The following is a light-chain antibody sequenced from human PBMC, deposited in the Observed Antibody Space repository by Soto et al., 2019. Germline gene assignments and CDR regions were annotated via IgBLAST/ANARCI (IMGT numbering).Light chain of an antibody. CDR1: SSDDGGYSY. V-gene: IGLV2-11*01. Sequence: QSALTQPGSVSGSPGHSVTISCTGTSSDDGGYSYVSWYQQHPGKAPKLMISEVSKRPSGVPDRFSGSKFGNTASLTISGLQAEDESDYYCCSYAGAFTYVFGSGNKLTVL. J-gene: IGLJ1*01. CDR3: CSYAGAFTYV. CDR2: EVS.